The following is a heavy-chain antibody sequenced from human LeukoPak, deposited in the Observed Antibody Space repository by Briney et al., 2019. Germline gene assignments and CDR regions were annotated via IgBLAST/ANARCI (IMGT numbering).Heavy chain of an antibody. CDR2: IFYSGST. CDR3: ARTIAGGSYRYPYWFDP. CDR1: GGSISSYY. D-gene: IGHD3-16*02. J-gene: IGHJ5*02. V-gene: IGHV4-59*01. Sequence: SETLSLTCTVSGGSISSYYWSWIRQPPGKGLEWIGYIFYSGSTNYNPSLKSRVTISVDTSKNQFSLKLSSVTAADTAVYYCARTIAGGSYRYPYWFDPWGQGTLVTVSS.